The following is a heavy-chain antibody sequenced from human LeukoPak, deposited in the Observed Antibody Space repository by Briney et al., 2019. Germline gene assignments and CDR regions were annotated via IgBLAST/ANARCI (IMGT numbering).Heavy chain of an antibody. CDR3: ARDLEVSSSSFFNYWYFDL. J-gene: IGHJ2*01. V-gene: IGHV1-18*01. CDR2: ISAYNGNT. Sequence: ASVKVSCKASGYTFTSYGISWVRQAPGQGLEWMGWISAYNGNTNYAQELQGRVTMTTDTSTSTAYMELRSLRSDDTAVYYCARDLEVSSSSFFNYWYFDLWGRGTLVTVSS. CDR1: GYTFTSYG. D-gene: IGHD6-6*01.